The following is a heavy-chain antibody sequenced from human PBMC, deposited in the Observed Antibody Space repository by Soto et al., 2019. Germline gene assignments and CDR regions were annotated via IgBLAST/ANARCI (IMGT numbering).Heavy chain of an antibody. V-gene: IGHV3-73*01. D-gene: IGHD3-10*01. Sequence: GGSLRLSCAASGFTFGASAVQWVRQASGKGLEWLGRIGSRGETYATTYAASVKGRFTISRDDSKKTAYLQMNSLRAEDTAVYFCARGATGGSGGIFYIFAFWGRGPLVPV. CDR2: IGSRGETYAT. CDR3: ARGATGGSGGIFYIFAF. CDR1: GFTFGASA. J-gene: IGHJ4*02.